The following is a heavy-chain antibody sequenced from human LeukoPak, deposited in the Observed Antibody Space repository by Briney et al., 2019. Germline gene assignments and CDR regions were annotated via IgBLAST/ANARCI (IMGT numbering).Heavy chain of an antibody. CDR2: ISWNSGSI. J-gene: IGHJ6*02. D-gene: IGHD2-15*01. CDR1: GLTFDDYA. V-gene: IGHV3-9*01. Sequence: GGSLSLSCAASGLTFDDYAMRWVRQAPGKGLEWVSGISWNSGSIGYADSVKGRFTIHRDNAKNSLYLQMNSLRAEDTALYYCAAGPVVAATAPYYYYGMDVWGQGTTVTVSS. CDR3: AAGPVVAATAPYYYYGMDV.